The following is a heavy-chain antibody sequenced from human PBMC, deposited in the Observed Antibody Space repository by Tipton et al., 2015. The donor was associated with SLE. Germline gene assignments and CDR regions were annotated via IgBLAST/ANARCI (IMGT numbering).Heavy chain of an antibody. D-gene: IGHD2-2*01. CDR2: INHSGST. CDR1: GGSFSGYC. J-gene: IGHJ6*03. Sequence: TLSLTCAVYGGSFSGYCWTWIRQPPGKGLEWIGEINHSGSTNYNPSLKSRITISVDTSKNQFSLKLSSVTAADTAVYYCARRGQLLLLRLFYYYMDVWGKGTTVTISS. CDR3: ARRGQLLLLRLFYYYMDV. V-gene: IGHV4-34*01.